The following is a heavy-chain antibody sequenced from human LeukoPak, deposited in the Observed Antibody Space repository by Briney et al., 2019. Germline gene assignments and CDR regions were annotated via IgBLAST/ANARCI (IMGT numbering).Heavy chain of an antibody. V-gene: IGHV4-30-4*01. CDR2: IYYSGST. D-gene: IGHD1-1*01. CDR1: GGSINSGDYY. J-gene: IGHJ4*02. Sequence: PSQTLSLTCTVSGGSINSGDYYWSWIRQPPGKGLEWIGYIYYSGSTYYNPSLKSRVPISVDTSKNQFSLKLSSVTAADTAVYYCARSRYTRRNEIGYWGQGTLVTVSS. CDR3: ARSRYTRRNEIGY.